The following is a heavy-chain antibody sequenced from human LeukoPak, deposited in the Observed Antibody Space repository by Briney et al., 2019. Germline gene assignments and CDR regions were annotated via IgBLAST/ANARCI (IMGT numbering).Heavy chain of an antibody. J-gene: IGHJ4*02. V-gene: IGHV3-21*01. CDR2: ISASSAFI. CDR1: GFDFSSYT. Sequence: PGGSLRLSCAASGFDFSSYTMNWVRQAPGQGLEWVSSISASSAFIHYADSVKGRFTVSRDNAKSSLFLQMDRLSVEDTAIYYCARESATSSFSFESWGQGVLVPVSS. D-gene: IGHD5-12*01. CDR3: ARESATSSFSFES.